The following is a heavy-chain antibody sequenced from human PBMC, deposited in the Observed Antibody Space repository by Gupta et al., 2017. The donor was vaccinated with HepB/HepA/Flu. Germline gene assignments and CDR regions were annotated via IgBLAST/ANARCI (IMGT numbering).Heavy chain of an antibody. D-gene: IGHD6-19*01. CDR3: ASTGAGTRNACDI. J-gene: IGHJ3*02. CDR2: INSDGSST. CDR1: GFTVSSYW. V-gene: IGHV3-74*01. Sequence: EVQLVESGGGLVQPGGSLRLSCAASGFTVSSYWMHWVRQAPGKGLVWVSRINSDGSSTNCADAVKGRFTISRDNAKNTLFLQMNGLSAEDTAVYYYASTGAGTRNACDIWGQGTMVTVSA.